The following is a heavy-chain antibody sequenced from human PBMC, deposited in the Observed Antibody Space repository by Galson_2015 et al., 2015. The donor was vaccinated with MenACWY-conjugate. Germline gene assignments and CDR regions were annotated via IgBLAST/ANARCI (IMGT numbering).Heavy chain of an antibody. V-gene: IGHV4-39*07. Sequence: ETLSLTCTVSGGSIESRTFYWGWIRQPPGKGLEWIGSIYFSGNTYYNSSLKSRVTISVDTSKNQFSLKVNSLTAADTAMYFCARDQWGKWFDPWGQGTQVTVSS. D-gene: IGHD1-26*01. J-gene: IGHJ5*02. CDR3: ARDQWGKWFDP. CDR1: GGSIESRTFY. CDR2: IYFSGNT.